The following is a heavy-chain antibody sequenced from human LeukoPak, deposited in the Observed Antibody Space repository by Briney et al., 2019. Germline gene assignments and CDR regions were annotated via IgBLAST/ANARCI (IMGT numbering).Heavy chain of an antibody. D-gene: IGHD3-9*01. CDR3: ARSPGGYYDILTGYYMVPYFDY. CDR2: ISAYDGNT. V-gene: IGHV1-18*01. CDR1: GYTFTSYG. J-gene: IGHJ4*02. Sequence: GASVKVSCKASGYTFTSYGISWVRQAPGQGLEWMGWISAYDGNTNYAQKLQGRVTMTTDTSTSTAYMELRSLRSDDTAVYYCARSPGGYYDILTGYYMVPYFDYWGQGTLVTVSS.